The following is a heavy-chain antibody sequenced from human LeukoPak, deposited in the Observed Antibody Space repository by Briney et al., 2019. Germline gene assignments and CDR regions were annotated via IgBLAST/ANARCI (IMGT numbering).Heavy chain of an antibody. Sequence: GRSLRLSCAASGFTFSSYAMHWVRQAPGKGLEWVAVISYDGSNKYYADSVKGRFTISRDNSKNTLYLQMNSLRAEDTGVYYCARGVDYWGQGTLVTVSS. V-gene: IGHV3-30-3*01. CDR2: ISYDGSNK. CDR1: GFTFSSYA. J-gene: IGHJ4*02. CDR3: ARGVDY.